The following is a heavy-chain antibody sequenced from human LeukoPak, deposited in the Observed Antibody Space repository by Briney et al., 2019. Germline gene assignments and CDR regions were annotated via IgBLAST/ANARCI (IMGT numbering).Heavy chain of an antibody. CDR1: GFTLSSYT. CDR3: ARGLDYGDYGTLDY. CDR2: SRTGLTIT. D-gene: IGHD4-17*01. Sequence: GGSLRLSCAASGFTLSSYTMIWVRQAPGKGLEWVSSSRTGLTITDYADSVKGRFTISRDNFKNTLYLQMNSLRAEDTAVYYCARGLDYGDYGTLDYWGQGTLVTVSS. V-gene: IGHV3-23*01. J-gene: IGHJ4*02.